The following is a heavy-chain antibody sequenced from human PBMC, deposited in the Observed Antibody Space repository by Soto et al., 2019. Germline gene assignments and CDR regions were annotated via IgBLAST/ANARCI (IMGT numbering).Heavy chain of an antibody. D-gene: IGHD3-22*01. CDR2: IKSKTDGGTT. Sequence: GGSLRLSCAASGFTFSNAWMNWVRQAPGKGLEWVGRIKSKTDGGTTDYAAPVKGRFTNSRDDSKNTLYLQMNSLKTEDTAVYYCTTEWSTYYYDSSGYPGTDAFDIWGQGTMVTVSS. J-gene: IGHJ3*02. CDR3: TTEWSTYYYDSSGYPGTDAFDI. CDR1: GFTFSNAW. V-gene: IGHV3-15*07.